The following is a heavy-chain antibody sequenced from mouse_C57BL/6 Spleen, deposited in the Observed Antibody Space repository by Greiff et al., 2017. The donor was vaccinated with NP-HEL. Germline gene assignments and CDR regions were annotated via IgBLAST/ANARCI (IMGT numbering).Heavy chain of an antibody. Sequence: EVQVVESGGGLVKPGGSLKLSCAASGFTFSDYGMHWVRQAPEKGLEWVAYISSGSSTIYYADTVKGRFTISRDNAKNTLFLQMTSLRSEDTAMYYCARGNWDDAMDYWGQGTSVTVSS. D-gene: IGHD4-1*01. CDR2: ISSGSSTI. V-gene: IGHV5-17*01. J-gene: IGHJ4*01. CDR1: GFTFSDYG. CDR3: ARGNWDDAMDY.